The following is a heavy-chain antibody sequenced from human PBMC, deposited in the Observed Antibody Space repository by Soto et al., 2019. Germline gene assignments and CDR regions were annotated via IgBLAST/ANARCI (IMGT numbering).Heavy chain of an antibody. V-gene: IGHV3-11*01. CDR1: GCTFSDYY. D-gene: IGHD3-16*02. CDR2: ITNIDSTK. CDR3: ARRGGDQSLNY. J-gene: IGHJ4*02. Sequence: QVQLVESGGGLVKPGGSLRLSCAASGCTFSDYYMIWIRQAPGKGLEWVSHITNIDSTKYYADSVKGRFTISRDNAKKTLYLQMNNLRAEDTAVYYCARRGGDQSLNYWGQGTLVTVSS.